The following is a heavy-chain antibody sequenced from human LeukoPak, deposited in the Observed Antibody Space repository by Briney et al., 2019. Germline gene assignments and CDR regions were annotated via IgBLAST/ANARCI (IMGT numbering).Heavy chain of an antibody. CDR1: GGSISSGGYS. D-gene: IGHD6-19*01. V-gene: IGHV4-30-2*01. CDR3: ARTDSSGWYGFDY. J-gene: IGHJ4*02. CDR2: IYHSGST. Sequence: SETLSLTRAVSGGSISSGGYSWSWIRQPPGKGLEWIGYIYHSGSTYYNPSLKSRATISVDRSKNQFSLKLSSVTAADTAVYYCARTDSSGWYGFDYWGQGTLVTVSS.